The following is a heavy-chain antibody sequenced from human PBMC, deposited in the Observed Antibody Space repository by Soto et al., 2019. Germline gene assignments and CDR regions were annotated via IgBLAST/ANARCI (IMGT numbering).Heavy chain of an antibody. J-gene: IGHJ4*02. CDR1: GYTFTNYW. D-gene: IGHD2-8*01. V-gene: IGHV5-51*01. CDR3: ARHQACTISTCQLDY. CDR2: IYPGDSDT. Sequence: LGESLKISCKTSGYTFTNYWIGWVRQMPGKGLEWMGIIYPGDSDTRYSPSFQGQVTISADKSISTAYLQWTSLKASDTAMYYCARHQACTISTCQLDYWGQGTLVTVSS.